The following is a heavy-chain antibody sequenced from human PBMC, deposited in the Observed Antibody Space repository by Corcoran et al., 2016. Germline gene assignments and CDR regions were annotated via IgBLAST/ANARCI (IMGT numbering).Heavy chain of an antibody. CDR3: ARDLAGYSDAEFDY. CDR1: GFTFSSYS. V-gene: IGHV3-21*01. J-gene: IGHJ4*02. Sequence: EVQLVESGGGLVKPGGSLRLSCAASGFTFSSYSMHWVRQAPGKGLEWVSSISSSSSYIYYADSVKGRFTISRDNAKNSLYLQMNSLRAEGAAVYYCARDLAGYSDAEFDYWGQGTLVTVSS. CDR2: ISSSSSYI. D-gene: IGHD5-18*01.